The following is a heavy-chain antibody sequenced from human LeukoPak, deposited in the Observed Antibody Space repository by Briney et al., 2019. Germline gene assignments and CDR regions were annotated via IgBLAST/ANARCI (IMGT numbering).Heavy chain of an antibody. CDR2: ISSSSSYI. CDR1: GFTFSSHS. V-gene: IGHV3-21*01. CDR3: ARDSTVVTRMSY. D-gene: IGHD4-17*01. Sequence: GGSLRLSCAASGFTFSSHSMNWVRQAPGKGLEWVSSISSSSSYIYYADSVKGRFTISRDNAKNSLYLQMNSLRAEDTAVYYCARDSTVVTRMSYWGQGTLVTVSS. J-gene: IGHJ4*02.